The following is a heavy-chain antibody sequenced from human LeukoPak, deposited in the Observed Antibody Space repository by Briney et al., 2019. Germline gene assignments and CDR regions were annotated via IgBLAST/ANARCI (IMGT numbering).Heavy chain of an antibody. CDR1: GGSISSYY. CDR3: ARDKDSGGGYYYPDAFDI. V-gene: IGHV4-59*01. J-gene: IGHJ3*02. Sequence: SETLSLTCTVSGGSISSYYWSCIRQPPGKRLEWMGYIYYSGSTNYKPTLKSRVTILVDTFKNQFSLKLSSVTAADTAVYYCARDKDSGGGYYYPDAFDIWGQGTMVTVSS. D-gene: IGHD3-22*01. CDR2: IYYSGST.